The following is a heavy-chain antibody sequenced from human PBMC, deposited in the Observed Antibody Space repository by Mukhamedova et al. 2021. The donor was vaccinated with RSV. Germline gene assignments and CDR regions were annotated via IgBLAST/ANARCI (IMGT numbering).Heavy chain of an antibody. V-gene: IGHV4-4*07. CDR2: IYTSGST. J-gene: IGHJ6*02. D-gene: IGHD3-22*01. CDR3: ARDGWDYYDSSGYYSSGSYGMAA. Sequence: EWIGRIYTSGSTNYNPPLKSRVTMSVDTSKNQFSLKLSSVTAADTAVYYCARDGWDYYDSSGYYSSGSYGMAAWGQGTTVTVSS.